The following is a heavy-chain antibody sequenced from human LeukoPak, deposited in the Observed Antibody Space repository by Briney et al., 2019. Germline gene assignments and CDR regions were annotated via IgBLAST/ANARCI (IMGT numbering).Heavy chain of an antibody. D-gene: IGHD6-13*01. CDR1: GYTFTSYD. Sequence: GASVKVSCKASGYTFTSYDSNWVRQPTGQGLEWMGWMKPNRGTKSYAQKFQGRVTMTRHTSISTAYIELSSLRSEGTAVYCCARGFIGAAGEDGFDMWGEETMVPVSS. J-gene: IGHJ3*02. CDR2: MKPNRGTK. CDR3: ARGFIGAAGEDGFDM. V-gene: IGHV1-8*01.